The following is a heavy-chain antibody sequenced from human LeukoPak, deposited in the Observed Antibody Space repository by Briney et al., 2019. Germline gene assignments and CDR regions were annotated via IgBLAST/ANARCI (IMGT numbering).Heavy chain of an antibody. CDR3: ARVLTKTYYYDSSGQFDY. Sequence: SEILSLTCAVYGGSFSGYYWSWIRQPPGKGLEWIGEINHSGSTNYNPSLKSRVTISVDTSKNQLSLKLSSVTAADTAVYYCARVLTKTYYYDSSGQFDYWGQGTLVTVSS. V-gene: IGHV4-34*01. CDR2: INHSGST. J-gene: IGHJ4*02. CDR1: GGSFSGYY. D-gene: IGHD3-22*01.